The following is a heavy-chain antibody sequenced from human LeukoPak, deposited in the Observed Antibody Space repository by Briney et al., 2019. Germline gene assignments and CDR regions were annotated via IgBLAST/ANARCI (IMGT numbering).Heavy chain of an antibody. J-gene: IGHJ4*02. CDR1: GFTFGGYA. V-gene: IGHV3-23*01. D-gene: IGHD2-2*01. Sequence: GCLRLSCAASGFTFGGYAMSWVRQAPGKGLEWVSAISNSGTTTYYADSVKGRFTISRDNSKNTLYLQMNSLRAGDTALYYCVGGYQLLLFDDWAQGILVTVSS. CDR2: ISNSGTTT. CDR3: VGGYQLLLFDD.